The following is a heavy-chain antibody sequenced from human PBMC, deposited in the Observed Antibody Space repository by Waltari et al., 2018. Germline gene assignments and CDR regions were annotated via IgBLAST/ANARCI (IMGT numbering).Heavy chain of an antibody. CDR3: AKVQQTNYPQAEYFQH. D-gene: IGHD4-4*01. V-gene: IGHV3-9*01. CDR2: ISWNSGSI. CDR1: AFTFDDYA. Sequence: EVQLVESGGGLVQPGRSLRPSCAASAFTFDDYAMHRVRQAPGKGLEWVSGISWNSGSIGYADSVKGRFTISRDNAKNSLYLQMNSLRAEDTALYYCAKVQQTNYPQAEYFQHWGQGTLVTVSS. J-gene: IGHJ1*01.